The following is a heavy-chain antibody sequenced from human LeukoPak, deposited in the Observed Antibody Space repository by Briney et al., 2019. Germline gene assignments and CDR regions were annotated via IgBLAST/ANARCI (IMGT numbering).Heavy chain of an antibody. CDR2: ITGTGST. CDR1: GFTFNNFA. V-gene: IGHV3-23*01. D-gene: IGHD4-17*01. J-gene: IGHJ3*02. CDR3: AKSTVTTTAAYDI. Sequence: GGSLRLSCAASGFTFNNFAMNWVRQAPGKELAWVSAITGTGSTYYADSVRGRFTLPRDISTAILFLQMNSLRGEDTALYYCAKSTVTTTAAYDIWGRGTVVTISS.